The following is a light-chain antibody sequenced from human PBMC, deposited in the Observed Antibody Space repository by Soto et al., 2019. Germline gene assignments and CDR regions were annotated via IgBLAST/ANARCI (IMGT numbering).Light chain of an antibody. Sequence: DIVLTQSPGTLSLSPGERATLSCRASQIISSTYLGWYQQKPGQAPRLLIYGASSRATGIPDRFSGSGSGTDFTLTISRLEPEDFAIYHCQHRSNWPPMYTFGQGTKLEIK. CDR1: QIISSTY. CDR3: QHRSNWPPMYT. J-gene: IGKJ2*01. CDR2: GAS. V-gene: IGKV3D-20*02.